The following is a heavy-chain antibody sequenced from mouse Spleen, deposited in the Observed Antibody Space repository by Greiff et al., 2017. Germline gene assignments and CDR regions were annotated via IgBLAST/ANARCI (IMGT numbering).Heavy chain of an antibody. CDR1: GFDFSRYW. Sequence: EVQLQQSGGGLVQPGGSLKLSCAASGFDFSRYWMSWVRQAPGKGLEWIGEINPDSSTINYTPSLKDKFIISRDNAKNTLYLQMSKVRSEDTALYYCARLNWDKDAWFAYWGQGTLVTVSA. D-gene: IGHD4-1*01. J-gene: IGHJ3*01. CDR2: INPDSSTI. CDR3: ARLNWDKDAWFAY. V-gene: IGHV4-1*02.